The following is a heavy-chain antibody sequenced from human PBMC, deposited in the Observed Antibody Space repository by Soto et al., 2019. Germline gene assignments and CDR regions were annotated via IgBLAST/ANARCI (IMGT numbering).Heavy chain of an antibody. Sequence: SGPTLVNPTQTLTLTCTFSGFSLSTSGMCLSWIRQPPGKALEWLALIDWDDDKYYSTSLKTRLTISKDTSKNQVVLTMTNMDPVDTATYYCARILVEAVAPEYYYYYYGMDVWGQGTTVTVSS. J-gene: IGHJ6*02. CDR3: ARILVEAVAPEYYYYYYGMDV. D-gene: IGHD6-19*01. CDR2: IDWDDDK. CDR1: GFSLSTSGMC. V-gene: IGHV2-70*01.